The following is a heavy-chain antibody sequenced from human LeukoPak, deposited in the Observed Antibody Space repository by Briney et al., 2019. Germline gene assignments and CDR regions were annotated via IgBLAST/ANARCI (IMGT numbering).Heavy chain of an antibody. D-gene: IGHD3-10*01. CDR2: IYYSGST. CDR1: GGSISSHY. V-gene: IGHV4-59*11. CDR3: AKGGGYFPFDY. J-gene: IGHJ4*02. Sequence: SETLSLTCTVSGGSISSHYWSWIRQPPGKGPEWIGYIYYSGSTNYNPSLKSRVTISVDTSKNQFSLKLSSVTAADTAVYYCAKGGGYFPFDYWGQGTLVTVSS.